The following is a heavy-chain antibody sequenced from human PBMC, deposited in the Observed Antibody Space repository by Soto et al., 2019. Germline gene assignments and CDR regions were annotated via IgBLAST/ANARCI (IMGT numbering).Heavy chain of an antibody. D-gene: IGHD2-2*01. CDR3: ARDLRDIVLGYSPSWFDF. CDR2: ISYSGST. Sequence: SETLSLTCTVSGGSIETYYWSCIRQPPGKGLEWIGFISYSGSTNYNPSLESRVTLSVDTAKNEFSLKLNSVTAADTAAYYCARDLRDIVLGYSPSWFDFCRQGTLVTVSS. V-gene: IGHV4-59*01. CDR1: GGSIETYY. J-gene: IGHJ5*01.